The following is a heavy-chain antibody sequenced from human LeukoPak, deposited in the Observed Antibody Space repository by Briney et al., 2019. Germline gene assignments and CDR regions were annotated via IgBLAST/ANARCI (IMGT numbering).Heavy chain of an antibody. J-gene: IGHJ6*02. CDR2: ISYDGSNK. D-gene: IGHD3-3*01. V-gene: IGHV3-30-3*01. CDR3: AREARPPYDFWSGYRYGMDV. CDR1: GFTFSNYP. Sequence: GGSLRLSCAASGFTFSNYPMHWVRQAPSEGLEWVAVISYDGSNKYYADSVKGRFTISRDNSKNTLYLQMNSLRAEDTAVYYCAREARPPYDFWSGYRYGMDVWGQGTTVTVSS.